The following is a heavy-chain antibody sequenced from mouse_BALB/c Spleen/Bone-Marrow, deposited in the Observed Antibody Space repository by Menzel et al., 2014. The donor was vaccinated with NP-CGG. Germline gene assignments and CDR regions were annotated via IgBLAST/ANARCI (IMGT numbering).Heavy chain of an antibody. CDR2: INPYNDGT. V-gene: IGHV1-14*01. J-gene: IGHJ1*01. Sequence: LQESGPELVKPGASVKMSCKASGYTFTSYVMHWVKQKPGQGLEWIGYINPYNDGTKYNEKFKGKATLTSDNSSSTAYMELSSLTSEDSAVYYCARSLYGYDWYFDVWGAGTTVTVSS. CDR1: GYTFTSYV. D-gene: IGHD2-2*01. CDR3: ARSLYGYDWYFDV.